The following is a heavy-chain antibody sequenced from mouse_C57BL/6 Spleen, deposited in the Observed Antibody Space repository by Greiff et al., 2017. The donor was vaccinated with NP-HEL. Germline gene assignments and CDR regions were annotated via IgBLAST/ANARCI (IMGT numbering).Heavy chain of an antibody. D-gene: IGHD4-1*01. CDR3: ARRNWEGGNAMDY. Sequence: QVQLQQSGAELVKPGASVKMSCKASGYTFTSYWITWVKQRPGQGLEWIGDIYPGSGSTNYNEKFKSKATLTVDTSSSTAYMQLSSRTSEDSAVYYCARRNWEGGNAMDYWGQGTSVTVSS. CDR1: GYTFTSYW. J-gene: IGHJ4*01. CDR2: IYPGSGST. V-gene: IGHV1-55*01.